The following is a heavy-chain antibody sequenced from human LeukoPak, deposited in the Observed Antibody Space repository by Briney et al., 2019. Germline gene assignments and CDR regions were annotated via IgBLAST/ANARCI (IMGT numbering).Heavy chain of an antibody. CDR2: IYYSGST. V-gene: IGHV4-4*02. CDR3: ARVARGYSYGFFDY. CDR1: GFTFSNAW. D-gene: IGHD5-18*01. J-gene: IGHJ4*02. Sequence: GSLRLSCAASGFTFSNAWMSWVRQAPGKGLEWIGSIYYSGSTYYNPSLKSRVTISVDTSKNQFSLKLSSVTAADTAVYYCARVARGYSYGFFDYWGQGTLVTVSS.